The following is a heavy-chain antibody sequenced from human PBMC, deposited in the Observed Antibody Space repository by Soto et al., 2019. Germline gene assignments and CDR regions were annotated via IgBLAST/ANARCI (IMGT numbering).Heavy chain of an antibody. V-gene: IGHV1-69*01. CDR3: ASSQSSSTSLEIYYYYYYGMEV. J-gene: IGHJ6*02. CDR2: IIPIPGTA. D-gene: IGHD2-2*01. CDR1: GGTFGSYA. Sequence: QVQLVQSGAEVKKPGSSVKVSCKASGGTFGSYAISWVRQAPGQGLEWMGGIIPIPGTANYAQKFQGRVTSDADESTSSAEMDLSSLRSEDTAVYYCASSQSSSTSLEIYYYYYYGMEVWGQGTKVSVYS.